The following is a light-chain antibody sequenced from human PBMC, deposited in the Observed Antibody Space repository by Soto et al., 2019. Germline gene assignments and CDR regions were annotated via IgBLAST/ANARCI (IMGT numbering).Light chain of an antibody. CDR3: NSYTGWIYV. J-gene: IGLJ1*01. V-gene: IGLV2-8*01. CDR2: EVN. CDR1: SSDVGGYNY. Sequence: QSALTQPPSASGSPGQSVTISCTGTSSDVGGYNYVSWYQHHPGKAPKLMIFEVNKRPSGVPDRSSGSKFGNTASLTVSGLQAEDEADYYCNSYTGWIYVFGTGTKLTVL.